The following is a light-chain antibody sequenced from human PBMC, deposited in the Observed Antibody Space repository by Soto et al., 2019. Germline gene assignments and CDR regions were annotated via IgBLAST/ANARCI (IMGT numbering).Light chain of an antibody. V-gene: IGKV1-5*01. Sequence: DFQMTQSPSTLSASVGDRVTITCRASQNIRSRLAWFQQKPGEAPKLLIYAASTLQSGVPSRFSGSGSGTDFTLTISCLQSEDFATYYCQQYYSYPTFGGGTKVDIK. J-gene: IGKJ4*01. CDR1: QNIRSR. CDR2: AAS. CDR3: QQYYSYPT.